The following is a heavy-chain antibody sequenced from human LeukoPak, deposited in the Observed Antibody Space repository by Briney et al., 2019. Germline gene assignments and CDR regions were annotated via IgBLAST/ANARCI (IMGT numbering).Heavy chain of an antibody. CDR2: INHSGST. CDR1: GYSINSGYY. CDR3: ASRALGAAFDP. Sequence: PSETLSLTCTVSGYSINSGYYWSWIRQPPGKGLEWIGEINHSGSTNYNPSLKSRVTISVDTSKNQFSLKLSSVTAADTAVYYCASRALGAAFDPWGQGTLVTVSS. D-gene: IGHD3-16*01. J-gene: IGHJ5*02. V-gene: IGHV4-34*01.